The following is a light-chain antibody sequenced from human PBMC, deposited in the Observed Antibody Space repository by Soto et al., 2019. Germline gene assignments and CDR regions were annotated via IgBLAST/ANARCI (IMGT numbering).Light chain of an antibody. CDR2: GAS. CDR1: QSVSSN. CDR3: QQYNNWPPVT. J-gene: IGKJ1*01. V-gene: IGKV3-15*01. Sequence: DIVMTQSPATLSVSPGARATLSCRASQSVSSNLAWYQQKPGQAPRLLIYGASTRATGIPARFSGSGSGTEFTLTISSLQSEDFAVYYCQQYNNWPPVTVGQGTKVEIK.